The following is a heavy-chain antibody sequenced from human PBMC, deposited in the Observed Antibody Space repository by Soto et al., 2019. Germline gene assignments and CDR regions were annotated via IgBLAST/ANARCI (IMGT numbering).Heavy chain of an antibody. V-gene: IGHV1-8*01. CDR1: GYTFTSYD. Sequence: ASLKVSCKASGYTFTSYDINWVRQATGQGLEWMGWMNPNSGNTGYAQKFQGRVTMTRNTSISTAYMELSSLRSEGTAVYYCARVPITVVRGAPDAFDIWGQGTMVTVSS. J-gene: IGHJ3*02. CDR3: ARVPITVVRGAPDAFDI. D-gene: IGHD3-10*01. CDR2: MNPNSGNT.